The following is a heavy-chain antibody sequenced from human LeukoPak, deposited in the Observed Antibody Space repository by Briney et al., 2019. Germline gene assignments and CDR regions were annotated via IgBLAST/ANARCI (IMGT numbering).Heavy chain of an antibody. CDR3: AKQGGSGSYDYYYYGMDV. D-gene: IGHD3-10*01. Sequence: GGSLRLSCAASGFTFSSYAMSWVRQAPGKGLEWVSAISGSGGSTYYADSVKGRFTISRDNSKNTLYLQMNSLRAEDTAVYYCAKQGGSGSYDYYYYGMDVWGKGTTVTVSS. CDR1: GFTFSSYA. CDR2: ISGSGGST. V-gene: IGHV3-23*01. J-gene: IGHJ6*04.